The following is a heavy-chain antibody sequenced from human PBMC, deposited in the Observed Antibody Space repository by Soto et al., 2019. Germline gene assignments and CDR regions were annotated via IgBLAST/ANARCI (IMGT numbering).Heavy chain of an antibody. V-gene: IGHV3-23*01. CDR1: GFLFSDYA. Sequence: EVQLLESGGGLARPGGSLRLSCVASGFLFSDYAMTWIRQAPGKGLEWVATISASGGNIEYTDSLKGRFTISRDNSKKTVYLQINGLTADDTAVHYCAKVAGGLGYFDLWCRGTLVTVSS. CDR3: AKVAGGLGYFDL. J-gene: IGHJ2*01. D-gene: IGHD3-16*01. CDR2: ISASGGNI.